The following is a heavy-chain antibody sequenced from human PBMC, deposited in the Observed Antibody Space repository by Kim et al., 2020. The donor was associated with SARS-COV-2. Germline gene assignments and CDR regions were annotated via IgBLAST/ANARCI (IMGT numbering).Heavy chain of an antibody. J-gene: IGHJ4*02. V-gene: IGHV4-39*01. Sequence: YYNPSLKSRVPISVDTSKNQFSLKLSSVTAADTAVYYCARTTRPAVRFDYWGQGTLVTVSS. D-gene: IGHD6-19*01. CDR3: ARTTRPAVRFDY.